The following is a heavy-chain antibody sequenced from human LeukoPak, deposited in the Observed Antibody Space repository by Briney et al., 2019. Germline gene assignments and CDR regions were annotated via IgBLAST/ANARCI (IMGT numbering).Heavy chain of an antibody. CDR2: ISYGGSNK. V-gene: IGHV3-30*04. D-gene: IGHD2-8*01. CDR1: GFTFSSYA. CDR3: ARSLLSLGYFDY. Sequence: PGGSLRLSCAASGFTFSSYAMHWVRQAPGKGLEWVAVISYGGSNKYYADSVKGRFTISRDNSKNTLYLQMNSLRAEDTAVYYCARSLLSLGYFDYWGQGTLVTVSS. J-gene: IGHJ4*02.